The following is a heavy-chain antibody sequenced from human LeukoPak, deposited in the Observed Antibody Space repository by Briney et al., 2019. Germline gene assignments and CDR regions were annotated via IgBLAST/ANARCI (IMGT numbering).Heavy chain of an antibody. J-gene: IGHJ4*02. CDR2: ISSSSSTM. CDR3: SGSFLGPDLTVVTPADY. V-gene: IGHV3-48*04. D-gene: IGHD4-23*01. Sequence: GRSLRLSCAASGFTFSSYAMHWVRQAPGKGLEWVSYISSSSSTMYYADSVKGRFTISRDNAKNSLYLQMNSLRAEDTAVYYCSGSFLGPDLTVVTPADYWGQGTLVTVSS. CDR1: GFTFSSYA.